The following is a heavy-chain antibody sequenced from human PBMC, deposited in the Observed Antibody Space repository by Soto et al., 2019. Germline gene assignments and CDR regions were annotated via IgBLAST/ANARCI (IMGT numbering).Heavy chain of an antibody. CDR3: AKAQDSGQGSFDS. CDR1: GITFSSYA. CDR2: ISGSGGST. Sequence: GWSLRLSCAASGITFSSYAMSWVRQAPGKGLEWVSAISGSGGSTYYADSVKGRFTISRDNSKNTLFLQMNSLRADDTAVYYCAKAQDSGQGSFDSLCQGTLVTVSS. V-gene: IGHV3-23*01. J-gene: IGHJ4*02.